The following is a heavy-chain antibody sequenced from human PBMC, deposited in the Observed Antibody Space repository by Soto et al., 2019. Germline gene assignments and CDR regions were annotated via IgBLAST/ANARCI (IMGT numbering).Heavy chain of an antibody. V-gene: IGHV2-5*02. CDR1: GFSLTRSEVG. Sequence: QITLKESGPTLVKPTQTLTLTCTFAGFSLTRSEVGVGWIRQPPGKALEWLALIYGDDEKLYSPSLKTRLTITRHTSENQVVLTMTNMDPVDTATYYCAQSKWELLRALEVWGQGTMVTVSS. D-gene: IGHD1-26*01. CDR3: AQSKWELLRALEV. CDR2: IYGDDEK. J-gene: IGHJ3*01.